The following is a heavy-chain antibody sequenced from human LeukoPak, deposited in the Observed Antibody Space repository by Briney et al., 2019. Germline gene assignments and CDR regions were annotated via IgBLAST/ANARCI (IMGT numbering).Heavy chain of an antibody. CDR1: GFTFSRYG. CDR3: AKVLLWFGEFSHFDY. Sequence: GGSLRLSCAASGFTFSRYGMHWVRQAPGRGLEWVAFIRYDGSDKYYAGSVKGRFTISRDNSKNTLYLQMNSLRAEDTAVYYCAKVLLWFGEFSHFDYWGQGTLVTVSS. J-gene: IGHJ4*02. V-gene: IGHV3-30*02. D-gene: IGHD3-10*01. CDR2: IRYDGSDK.